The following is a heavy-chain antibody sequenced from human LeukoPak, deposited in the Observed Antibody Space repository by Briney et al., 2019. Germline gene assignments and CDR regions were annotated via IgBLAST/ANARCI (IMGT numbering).Heavy chain of an antibody. CDR1: GGSITSY. D-gene: IGHD1-26*01. V-gene: IGHV4-59*01. J-gene: IGHJ6*02. Sequence: SETLSLTCTVSGGSITSYWSWIRQPPGKGLEWIGYIYYSGSTNYNPSPKSRVTMSIDTSKNQFSLKLSSVTAADTAVYYCARDFRGNYGSRGMDVWGQGTTATVSS. CDR3: ARDFRGNYGSRGMDV. CDR2: IYYSGST.